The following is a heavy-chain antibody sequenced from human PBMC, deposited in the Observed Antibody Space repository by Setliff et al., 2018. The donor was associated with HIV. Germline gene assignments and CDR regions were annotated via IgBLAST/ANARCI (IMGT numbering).Heavy chain of an antibody. CDR3: ARIWSGAQDAFDI. Sequence: GESLKISCKGSGYSFPNYWIGWVRQMPGKGLEWMGIICPDDSDTRYSPSFQGQVTISADKSISTAYLQWSSLKASDTAMYYCARIWSGAQDAFDIWGQGTMVTV. J-gene: IGHJ3*02. CDR1: GYSFPNYW. CDR2: ICPDDSDT. V-gene: IGHV5-51*01. D-gene: IGHD3-10*01.